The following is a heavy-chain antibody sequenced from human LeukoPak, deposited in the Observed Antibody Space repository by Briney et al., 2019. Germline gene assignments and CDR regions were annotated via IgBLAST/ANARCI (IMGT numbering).Heavy chain of an antibody. CDR1: GYNFASYW. CDR2: IYPGDSDT. D-gene: IGHD5-18*01. J-gene: IGHJ4*02. CDR3: ARTPGYSFYFDY. V-gene: IGHV5-51*01. Sequence: GESLKISCKGSGYNFASYWSGWVRQMPGKGLEWMGIIYPGDSDTRSSPSFQGQVTMSFDKSVNTAYLQWSSLKASDTAMYYCARTPGYSFYFDYWGLGTPVTVSS.